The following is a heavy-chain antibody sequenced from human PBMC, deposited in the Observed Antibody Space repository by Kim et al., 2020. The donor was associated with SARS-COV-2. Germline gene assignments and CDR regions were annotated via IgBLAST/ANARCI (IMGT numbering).Heavy chain of an antibody. J-gene: IGHJ4*02. Sequence: SDYNPSLKSPVTMSVDTSTNQFSLKLSSVTAADTAIYYCARGGISTVITVWGQGTLVTVSS. D-gene: IGHD4-17*01. V-gene: IGHV4-4*07. CDR3: ARGGISTVITV. CDR2: S.